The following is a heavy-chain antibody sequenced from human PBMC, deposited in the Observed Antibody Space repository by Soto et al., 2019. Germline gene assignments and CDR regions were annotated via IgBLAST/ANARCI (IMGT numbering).Heavy chain of an antibody. CDR3: ARREMATPIDY. CDR1: GGTFSSYT. V-gene: IGHV1-69*02. Sequence: QVQLVQSGAEVMKPGSSVKVSCKASGGTFSSYTISWVRQAPGQGLEWMGRIIPILGIANYAQKFQGRVTITADKSTSTAYMELSSLRSEDTAVYYCARREMATPIDYWGQGTLVTVSS. J-gene: IGHJ4*02. CDR2: IIPILGIA. D-gene: IGHD5-12*01.